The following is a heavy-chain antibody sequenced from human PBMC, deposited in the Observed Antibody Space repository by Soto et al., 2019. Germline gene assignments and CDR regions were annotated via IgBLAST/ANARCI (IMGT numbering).Heavy chain of an antibody. CDR2: INHSGST. D-gene: IGHD3-3*01. V-gene: IGHV4-34*01. CDR3: ARQYYDFWSGDYHWCDP. CDR1: GGSFRGYY. Sequence: QVQLQQWGAGLLKPSETLSLTCAVYGGSFRGYYWSWIRQPPGKGLEWIGEINHSGSTNYNPSLKRRVTISVDTSKHQFYLKLSSVTAADTAVYYCARQYYDFWSGDYHWCDPWGQGTLVTVSS. J-gene: IGHJ5*02.